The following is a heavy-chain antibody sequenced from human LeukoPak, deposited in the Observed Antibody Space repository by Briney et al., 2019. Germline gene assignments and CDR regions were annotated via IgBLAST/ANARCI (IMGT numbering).Heavy chain of an antibody. J-gene: IGHJ5*02. CDR2: IYYSGST. V-gene: IGHV4-39*01. D-gene: IGHD3-22*01. Sequence: PSETLSLTCTVSGGSISSSSYYWGWIRQPPGKGLEWIGSIYYSGSTYYNPSLKSRVTISVDMSKNQFSLKLSSVTAADAAVYYCARRAPDYYDSSWFDPWGQGTLVTVSS. CDR3: ARRAPDYYDSSWFDP. CDR1: GGSISSSSYY.